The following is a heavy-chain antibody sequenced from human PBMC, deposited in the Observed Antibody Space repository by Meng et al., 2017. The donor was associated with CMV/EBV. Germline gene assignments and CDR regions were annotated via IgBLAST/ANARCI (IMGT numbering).Heavy chain of an antibody. CDR1: GGTFSSYA. Sequence: SVKVSCKASGGTFSSYAISWVRQAPGQGLEWMGGIIPIFGTANYAQKFQGRVTITTDESTSTAYMELSSLRSEDTAVYYCARDTVIDSFYYDSWGQGTLVTVSS. CDR3: ARDTVIDSFYYDS. J-gene: IGHJ4*02. D-gene: IGHD3-22*01. V-gene: IGHV1-69*05. CDR2: IIPIFGTA.